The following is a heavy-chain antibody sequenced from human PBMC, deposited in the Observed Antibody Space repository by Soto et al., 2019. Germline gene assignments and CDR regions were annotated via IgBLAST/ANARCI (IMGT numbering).Heavy chain of an antibody. D-gene: IGHD6-6*01. Sequence: PSETLSLTCTVSGGSISSYYWSWIRQPPGKGLEWIGYIYYSGSTNYNPSLKSRVTISVDTSKNQFSLKLSSVTAADTAVYYCARAGYSSSPFDYWGQGTLVTVYS. CDR2: IYYSGST. J-gene: IGHJ4*02. V-gene: IGHV4-59*01. CDR3: ARAGYSSSPFDY. CDR1: GGSISSYY.